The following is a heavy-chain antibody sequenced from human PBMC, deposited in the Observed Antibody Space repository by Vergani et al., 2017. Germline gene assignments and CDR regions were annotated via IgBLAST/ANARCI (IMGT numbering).Heavy chain of an antibody. D-gene: IGHD6-13*01. Sequence: QVQLQESGPGLVKPSETLSLTCTVSGGSISSYYWSWIRQPPGKGLEWIGYIYYSGSTNYNPSLKSRVTISVDTSKNQFSLKLSSVTAADPAVYYCAGDGAAAGPSSGWFDPWGQGTLVTVSS. J-gene: IGHJ5*02. CDR2: IYYSGST. CDR3: AGDGAAAGPSSGWFDP. CDR1: GGSISSYY. V-gene: IGHV4-59*01.